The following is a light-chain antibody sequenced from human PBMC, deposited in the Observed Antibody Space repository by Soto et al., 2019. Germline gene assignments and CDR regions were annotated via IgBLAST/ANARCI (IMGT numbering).Light chain of an antibody. Sequence: DIVMTQSPDSLAVSLGERATINCKSSQSILYSSNNKNYLAWYQQKPGQPPKLLIYWASTRESGVPDRFSGSGSGTDFTLTISSLQAADVAVYYCQQYYNSPLTFGPGTKVDIK. CDR2: WAS. CDR1: QSILYSSNNKNY. J-gene: IGKJ3*01. CDR3: QQYYNSPLT. V-gene: IGKV4-1*01.